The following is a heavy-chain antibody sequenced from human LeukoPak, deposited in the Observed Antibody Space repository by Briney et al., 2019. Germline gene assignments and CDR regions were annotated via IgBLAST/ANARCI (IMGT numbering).Heavy chain of an antibody. CDR3: ARPTPSTFDL. CDR2: IYSGGRT. V-gene: IGHV3-66*02. CDR1: GFTVSTNY. Sequence: GGSLRLSCAASGFTVSTNYMSWVRQAPGKGLEWVSAIYSGGRTSYADSVKGRFTISRDNSKNTAPLQMNSLRGDDTAMYHCARPTPSTFDLWGQGTLVIVSS. D-gene: IGHD4-17*01. J-gene: IGHJ4*02.